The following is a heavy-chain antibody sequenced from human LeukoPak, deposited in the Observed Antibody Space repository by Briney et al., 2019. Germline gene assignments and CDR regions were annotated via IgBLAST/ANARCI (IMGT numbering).Heavy chain of an antibody. Sequence: GGSLRLSCAASGFTFSDYYMSWIRQAPGKGLEWVSYISSSGSTIYYADSVKGRFTISRDNAKNSLYLQMNSLRAEDTAVYYRARDLSPYYYDSSGIDAFDIWGQGTMVTVSS. CDR2: ISSSGSTI. D-gene: IGHD3-22*01. J-gene: IGHJ3*02. CDR3: ARDLSPYYYDSSGIDAFDI. CDR1: GFTFSDYY. V-gene: IGHV3-11*01.